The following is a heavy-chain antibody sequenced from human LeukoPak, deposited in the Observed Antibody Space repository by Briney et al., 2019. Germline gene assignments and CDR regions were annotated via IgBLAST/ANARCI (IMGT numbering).Heavy chain of an antibody. Sequence: PSETLSLTCAVYGGSFSGFYWSWIRQPPGKGLEWIGEINHSGSTNHSPSLKSRVTISVDTSKNQFPLKLSSVTAADTAVYYCASSTGYCSGGSCGDWFDPWGQGTLVTVSS. CDR1: GGSFSGFY. V-gene: IGHV4-34*01. CDR3: ASSTGYCSGGSCGDWFDP. J-gene: IGHJ5*02. CDR2: INHSGST. D-gene: IGHD2-15*01.